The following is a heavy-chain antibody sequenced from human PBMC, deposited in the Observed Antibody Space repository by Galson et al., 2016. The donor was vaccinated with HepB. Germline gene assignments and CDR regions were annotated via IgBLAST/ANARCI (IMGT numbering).Heavy chain of an antibody. CDR1: RFTFSTYW. CDR3: ARRGEAFDY. CDR2: IKQDGSEK. D-gene: IGHD3-16*01. Sequence: SLRLSCATSRFTFSTYWMSWVRQAPGKGLEWVANIKQDGSEKNYVDSVKGRFTISRDNAKNSLYLQMDSLRAEDTAVYFCARRGEAFDYWGQGTLVTVSS. V-gene: IGHV3-7*03. J-gene: IGHJ4*02.